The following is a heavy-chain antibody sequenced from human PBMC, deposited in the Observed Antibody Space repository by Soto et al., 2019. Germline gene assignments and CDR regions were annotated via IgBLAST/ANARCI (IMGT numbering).Heavy chain of an antibody. CDR1: GYSFISYW. Sequence: GESLKISCKGSGYSFISYWIGWVRQMPGKGLEWMGIIYPGDSDTRYSPSFQGRVTISVDKSISTVYLQWSSLKASDTAMYYCVRRDDYSYYYGMDVWGQGTKVTVSS. CDR2: IYPGDSDT. CDR3: VRRDDYSYYYGMDV. J-gene: IGHJ6*02. V-gene: IGHV5-51*01.